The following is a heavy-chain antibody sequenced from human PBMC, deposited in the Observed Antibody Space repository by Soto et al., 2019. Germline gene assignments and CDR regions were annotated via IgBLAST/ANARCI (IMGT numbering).Heavy chain of an antibody. Sequence: QVQLVQSGAEVKKPGASVEVSCKASGYTFTSYDINWVRQATGEGLEWMGWMNPNSGKTGYEQKFHGSGTMTRTTSISTAYMELSSPRSEDTAVYYCATERTGTTSMAVWGQGTTVTLSS. D-gene: IGHD1-1*01. CDR2: MNPNSGKT. CDR3: ATERTGTTSMAV. J-gene: IGHJ6*02. CDR1: GYTFTSYD. V-gene: IGHV1-8*01.